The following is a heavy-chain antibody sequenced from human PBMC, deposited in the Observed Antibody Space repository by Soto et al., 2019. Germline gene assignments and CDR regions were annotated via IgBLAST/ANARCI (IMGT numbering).Heavy chain of an antibody. Sequence: PGGSLRLSCAASGFTFSDYWMHWVRQVPGKGLVWVSRISGDVSSTSYADSVKGRFTISRDNAKNTLYVQMNSLRAEDTAVYYCKRGIGYSEQDYWGQGTPVTVSS. J-gene: IGHJ4*02. V-gene: IGHV3-74*01. CDR3: KRGIGYSEQDY. D-gene: IGHD1-1*01. CDR2: ISGDVSST. CDR1: GFTFSDYW.